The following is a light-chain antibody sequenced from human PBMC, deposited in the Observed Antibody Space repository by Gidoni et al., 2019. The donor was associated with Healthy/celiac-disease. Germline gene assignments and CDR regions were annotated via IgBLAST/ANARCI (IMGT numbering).Light chain of an antibody. V-gene: IGKV3-20*01. J-gene: IGKJ5*01. CDR1: QSVSSSY. CDR3: QQYGSSPFT. Sequence: IVLTQSPGNLSLSPGERATHSCRASQSVSSSYLAWYQQKPGQAPRLLIYGTSSRATGTPERFSGSGSGADFTLTISRLEPEDFAVYYCQQYGSSPFTFGQGTRLEIK. CDR2: GTS.